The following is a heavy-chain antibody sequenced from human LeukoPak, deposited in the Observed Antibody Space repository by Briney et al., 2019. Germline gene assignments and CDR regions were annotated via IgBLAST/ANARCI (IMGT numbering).Heavy chain of an antibody. D-gene: IGHD4/OR15-4a*01. CDR2: IRSKAYGGTT. CDR1: GFTFDDYG. Sequence: GGSLRLSCAASGFTFDDYGMSWVRQAPGKGLEWVGFIRSKAYGGTTEYAASVKGRFTISRDDSKSIAYLQMNSLKTEDTAVYYCTRGAYGGQHYWGQGTLVTVSS. J-gene: IGHJ4*02. CDR3: TRGAYGGQHY. V-gene: IGHV3-49*04.